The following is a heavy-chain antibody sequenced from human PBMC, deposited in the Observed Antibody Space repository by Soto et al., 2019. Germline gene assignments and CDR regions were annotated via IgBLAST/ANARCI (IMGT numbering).Heavy chain of an antibody. CDR1: GGTFSSYT. CDR3: ARADYIWGSYRYDFDY. Sequence: QVQLVQSGAEVKKPGSSVKVSCKASGGTFSSYTISWVRQAPGQGLEWMGRIIPILGIANYAQKFQGRVTITADKSTSTAYMELSSLRSEDTAVYYCARADYIWGSYRYDFDYWGQGTLVTVSS. J-gene: IGHJ4*02. CDR2: IIPILGIA. D-gene: IGHD3-16*02. V-gene: IGHV1-69*02.